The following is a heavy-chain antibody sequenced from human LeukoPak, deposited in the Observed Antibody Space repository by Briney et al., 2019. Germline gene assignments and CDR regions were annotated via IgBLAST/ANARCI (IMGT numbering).Heavy chain of an antibody. J-gene: IGHJ4*02. D-gene: IGHD1-1*01. CDR1: GYTFTGYY. CDR2: INPNSGGT. V-gene: IGHV1-2*02. CDR3: ARDRTGTTDY. Sequence: ASVKVSCQSTGYTFTGYYMHWVRQAAGQGLAWMGWINPNSGGTNYAQKFQGRVTMTRDTSISTAYMELSRLRSDDTAVYYCARDRTGTTDYWGQGTLVTVSS.